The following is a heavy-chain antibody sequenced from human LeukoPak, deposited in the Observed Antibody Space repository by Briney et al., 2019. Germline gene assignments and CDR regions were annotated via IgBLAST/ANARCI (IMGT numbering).Heavy chain of an antibody. CDR2: IYYSGST. Sequence: SETLSLTCTVSGGSTSSYYWSWIRQPPGKGLEWIGDIYYSGSTNYNPSLKSRVTISVDTSKNQFSLRLSSVTAADTAVYYSARLASGSYGPLTPFDYWGQGTLVTVSS. CDR3: ARLASGSYGPLTPFDY. CDR1: GGSTSSYY. V-gene: IGHV4-59*08. J-gene: IGHJ4*02. D-gene: IGHD1-26*01.